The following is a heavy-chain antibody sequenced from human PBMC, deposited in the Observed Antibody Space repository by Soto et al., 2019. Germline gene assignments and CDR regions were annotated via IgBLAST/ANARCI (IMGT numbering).Heavy chain of an antibody. CDR1: GFAFSSYG. D-gene: IGHD5-18*01. J-gene: IGHJ4*02. V-gene: IGHV3-30*03. CDR3: VSDRGYGHASVPYS. Sequence: QAQLVESGGGVVQPGRSLRLSCAASGFAFSSYGMQWVRQAPVTGLEWVAVISYDGSLQHDADSVKGRFTISRDNAKNMVLLQMSSLRAEDTAVYYCVSDRGYGHASVPYSWGQGTLVSVSS. CDR2: ISYDGSLQ.